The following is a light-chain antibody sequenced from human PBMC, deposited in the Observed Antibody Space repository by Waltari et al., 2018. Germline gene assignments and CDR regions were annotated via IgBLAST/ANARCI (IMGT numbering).Light chain of an antibody. V-gene: IGKV2-30*02. CDR2: TVS. Sequence: DVVLTQSPLSLPVTLGQPASISCRSSQSLLHSNGNTYLIWFQQRPGQSPRRLIYTVSNRDSGVPDRFSGSGSGTDFTLTISSLQPDDFATYYCQQYNSYSWTFGQGTKVEIK. CDR1: QSLLHSNGNTY. J-gene: IGKJ1*01. CDR3: QQYNSYSWT.